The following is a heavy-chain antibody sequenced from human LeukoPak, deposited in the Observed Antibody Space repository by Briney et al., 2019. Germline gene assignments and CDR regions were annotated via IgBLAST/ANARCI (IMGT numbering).Heavy chain of an antibody. V-gene: IGHV4-39*01. CDR1: GGSLSSSSYY. Sequence: PSETLSLTCTVTGGSLSSSSYYWGWLRQPPGTGLEWLGSIYYCGSTYYNPSLKSRVTISVDTSKNQFSLKLSSVTAADTAVYYWARRGYSSSWFRAAGGDGEDYWGQGTLVTVSS. CDR2: IYYCGST. J-gene: IGHJ4*02. CDR3: ARRGYSSSWFRAAGGDGEDY. D-gene: IGHD6-13*01.